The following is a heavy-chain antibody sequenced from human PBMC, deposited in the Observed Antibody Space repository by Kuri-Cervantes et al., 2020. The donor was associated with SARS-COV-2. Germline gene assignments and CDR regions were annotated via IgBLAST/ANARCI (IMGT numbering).Heavy chain of an antibody. CDR2: IWYDGSNK. J-gene: IGHJ4*02. D-gene: IGHD3-22*01. Sequence: GESLKISCAASGFTFSSYGMHWVRQAPGKGLEWVAVIWYDGSNKYYADSVKGRFTISRDNSKNTLYLQMNSLRAEDTAVYYCAGQLLYYYDSSGYYRQFDYWGQGTLVTVSS. CDR3: AGQLLYYYDSSGYYRQFDY. CDR1: GFTFSSYG. V-gene: IGHV3-33*01.